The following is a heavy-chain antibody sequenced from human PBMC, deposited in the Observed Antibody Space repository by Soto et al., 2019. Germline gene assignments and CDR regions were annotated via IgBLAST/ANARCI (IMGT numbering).Heavy chain of an antibody. CDR3: ATGVARILTADAFDI. V-gene: IGHV1-24*01. Sequence: ASVKVSCKVSGYTLTELPMHWVRQAPGKGLEWMGGFDPEDGETIYAQKFQGRVTMTEDTSTDTAYMELSSLRSEDTAVYYCATGVARILTADAFDIWGQGTMVTVSS. D-gene: IGHD2-15*01. J-gene: IGHJ3*02. CDR1: GYTLTELP. CDR2: FDPEDGET.